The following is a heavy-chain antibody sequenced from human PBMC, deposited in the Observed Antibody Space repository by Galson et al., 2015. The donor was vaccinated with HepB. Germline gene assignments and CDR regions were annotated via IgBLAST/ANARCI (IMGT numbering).Heavy chain of an antibody. Sequence: SLRLSCAVSGFTFGDYAMAWFRQAPGKGLEWVGFIKSRADGETTAYAASVKGRFTISRDDSKSIAYLQMNSLKTEDTAMYYCSRDRPLDYWGQGTLATVSS. CDR3: SRDRPLDY. CDR1: GFTFGDYA. J-gene: IGHJ4*02. CDR2: IKSRADGETT. V-gene: IGHV3-49*03.